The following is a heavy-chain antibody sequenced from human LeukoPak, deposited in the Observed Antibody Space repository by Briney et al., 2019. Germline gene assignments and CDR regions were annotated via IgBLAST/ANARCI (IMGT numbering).Heavy chain of an antibody. CDR1: GGSFSGYY. Sequence: SETLSLTCAVYGGSFSGYYWSWIRQPPGKGLEWIGEINHSGSTNYNPSLKGRVTISVDTSKNQFSLKLSSVTAADTAVYYCARRRTTVTRPTSNAFDIWGQGTMVTVSS. J-gene: IGHJ3*02. D-gene: IGHD4-11*01. CDR2: INHSGST. V-gene: IGHV4-34*01. CDR3: ARRRTTVTRPTSNAFDI.